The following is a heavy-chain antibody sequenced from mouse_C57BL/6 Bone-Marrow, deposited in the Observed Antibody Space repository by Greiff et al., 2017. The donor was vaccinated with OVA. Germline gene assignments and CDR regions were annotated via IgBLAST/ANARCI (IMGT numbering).Heavy chain of an antibody. J-gene: IGHJ3*01. CDR1: GYTFTDHT. D-gene: IGHD2-4*01. CDR2: IYHRDGST. Sequence: QVQLQQSDAELVKPGASVKISCKVSGYTFTDHTIHWMKQRLEQGLEWIGYIYHRDGSTKYNEKFKGKATLTADKSSSTAYMQLNILTSEDSAVYFSASNIDDYDKTWFAYWGQGTLVTVSA. CDR3: ASNIDDYDKTWFAY. V-gene: IGHV1-78*01.